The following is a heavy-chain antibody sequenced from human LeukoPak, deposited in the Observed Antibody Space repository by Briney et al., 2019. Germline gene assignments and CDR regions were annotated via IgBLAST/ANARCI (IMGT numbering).Heavy chain of an antibody. D-gene: IGHD3-9*01. Sequence: PGGSLRLSCAASGFTFSSYEMNWVRQAPGKGLEWVSYISSSGSTIYYADSVKGRFTISRDNAKNTLYLQMNSLRAEDTAVYYCARGYDILTGQWGQGTLVTVSS. CDR3: ARGYDILTGQ. CDR2: ISSSGSTI. V-gene: IGHV3-48*03. J-gene: IGHJ4*02. CDR1: GFTFSSYE.